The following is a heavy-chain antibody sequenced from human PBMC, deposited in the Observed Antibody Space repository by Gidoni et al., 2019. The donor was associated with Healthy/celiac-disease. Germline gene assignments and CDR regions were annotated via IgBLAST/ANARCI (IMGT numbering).Heavy chain of an antibody. CDR3: ARGSYCVVVPAANGCYFDY. CDR2: ISSNGGST. Sequence: EVQLVESGGGLVQPGGSLRLSCAASALTFSSYSLHWVRQAPWKGLEYVAAISSNGGSTYYANSVKGRFTISRDKSKNTLYLQTGSLRAEDMAVYYCARGSYCVVVPAANGCYFDYWGQGTLVTVSS. V-gene: IGHV3-64*01. J-gene: IGHJ4*02. D-gene: IGHD2-2*01. CDR1: ALTFSSYS.